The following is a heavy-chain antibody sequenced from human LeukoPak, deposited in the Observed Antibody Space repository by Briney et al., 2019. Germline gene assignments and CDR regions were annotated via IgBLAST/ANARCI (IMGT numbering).Heavy chain of an antibody. D-gene: IGHD1-1*01. Sequence: GGSLRLSCTASGFPFIEYSMNWVRQAPGKGLEWISYIGIDSGNTKYADSVRGRFTISADKAKNSLYLQMNSLRVEDTAVYYCARDHNYAFDNWGQATLVSVAS. CDR2: IGIDSGNT. J-gene: IGHJ4*02. CDR1: GFPFIEYS. V-gene: IGHV3-48*01. CDR3: ARDHNYAFDN.